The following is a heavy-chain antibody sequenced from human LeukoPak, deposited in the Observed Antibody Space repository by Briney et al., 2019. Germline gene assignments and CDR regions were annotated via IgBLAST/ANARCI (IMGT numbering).Heavy chain of an antibody. J-gene: IGHJ4*02. V-gene: IGHV1-69*13. Sequence: SVKVSCKASGGTFSSYAISWVRQARGQGLEWMGGIIPIFGTADYAQKFQGRVTITADESTSTAYMELSSLRSEDTAVYYCASDTTYYYGSGSSQFDYWGQGTLVTVSS. D-gene: IGHD3-10*01. CDR1: GGTFSSYA. CDR2: IIPIFGTA. CDR3: ASDTTYYYGSGSSQFDY.